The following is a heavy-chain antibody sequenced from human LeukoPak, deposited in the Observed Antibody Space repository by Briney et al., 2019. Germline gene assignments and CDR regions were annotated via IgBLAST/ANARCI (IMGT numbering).Heavy chain of an antibody. V-gene: IGHV1-18*01. J-gene: IGHJ4*02. D-gene: IGHD6-13*01. CDR3: AREHSSSWDQFDY. CDR2: FNPENGNT. CDR1: GYSFVGYG. Sequence: ASVKVSCKASGYSFVGYGITWVRQAPGQGLEWMGWFNPENGNTNYAQKVQGRVTMTADTSTSTSYMELRSLRSDDTAVYYCAREHSSSWDQFDYWGQRTLVTVSA.